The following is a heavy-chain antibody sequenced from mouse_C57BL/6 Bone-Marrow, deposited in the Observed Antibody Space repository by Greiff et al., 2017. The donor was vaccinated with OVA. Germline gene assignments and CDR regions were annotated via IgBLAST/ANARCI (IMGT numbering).Heavy chain of an antibody. J-gene: IGHJ1*03. D-gene: IGHD1-1*01. CDR2: ISDGGSYT. CDR3: ARDPFTTVVYWYFDV. CDR1: GFTFSSYA. V-gene: IGHV5-4*01. Sequence: EVMLVESGGGLVKPGGSLKLSCAASGFTFSSYAMSWVRQTPEKRLEWVATISDGGSYTYYPDNVKGRFTISRDNAKNNLYLQMSHLKSEDTAMYYCARDPFTTVVYWYFDVWGTGTTVTVSS.